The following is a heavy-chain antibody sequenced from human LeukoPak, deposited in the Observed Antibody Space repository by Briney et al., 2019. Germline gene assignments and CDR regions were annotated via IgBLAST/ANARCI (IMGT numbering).Heavy chain of an antibody. CDR3: ARGGYYYDSSGLSGAFDI. D-gene: IGHD3-22*01. CDR2: IIPIFGTA. Sequence: ASSVKVSCKASGGTFSSYAISWVRQAPGQGLEWMGRIIPIFGTANYAQKFQGRVTITTDESTSTAYMELSSLRSEDTAVYYCARGGYYYDSSGLSGAFDIWGQGTMDTVSS. J-gene: IGHJ3*02. V-gene: IGHV1-69*05. CDR1: GGTFSSYA.